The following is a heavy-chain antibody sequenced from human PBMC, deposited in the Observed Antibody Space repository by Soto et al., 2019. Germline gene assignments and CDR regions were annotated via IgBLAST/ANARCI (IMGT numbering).Heavy chain of an antibody. J-gene: IGHJ4*02. CDR3: AKQFEGFPDH. Sequence: GGSLRLSCAVSGFLFSNYSITWVRQPPWKGLEWVSSISGGDGDNTYYADSVKGRFTVSRDNSKNTVYLQMNSLRAVDTALYYFAKQFEGFPDHSGQGSLVTVSS. D-gene: IGHD3-9*01. CDR1: GFLFSNYS. V-gene: IGHV3-23*01. CDR2: ISGGDGDNT.